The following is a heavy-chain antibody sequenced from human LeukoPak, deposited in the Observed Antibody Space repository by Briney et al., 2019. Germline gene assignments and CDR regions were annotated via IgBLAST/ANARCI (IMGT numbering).Heavy chain of an antibody. Sequence: PSETLSLTCTVSGGSISSYYWSWIRQPPGKGLEWIGYIYYGGSTNYNPSLKSRVTISVDTSKNQFSLKLSSVTAADTAVYYCARNWYQLLWVNWFDPWGQGTLVTVSS. CDR2: IYYGGST. CDR3: ARNWYQLLWVNWFDP. J-gene: IGHJ5*02. CDR1: GGSISSYY. V-gene: IGHV4-59*01. D-gene: IGHD2-2*01.